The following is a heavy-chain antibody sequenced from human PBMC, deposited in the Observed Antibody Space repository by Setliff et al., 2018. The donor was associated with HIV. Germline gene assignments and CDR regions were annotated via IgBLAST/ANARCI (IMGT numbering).Heavy chain of an antibody. CDR2: VHYSGSI. CDR1: GGSISGSNYY. V-gene: IGHV4-39*01. Sequence: SETLSLTCTVFGGSISGSNYYRGWIRQPPGKGLEWIANVHYSGSIYFNPSLRSRVAISVDTSHNQFSLRLRPVTAADTAVYYCARPSLGIGGGSMFNNWGQGTLVTVSS. CDR3: ARPSLGIGGGSMFNN. J-gene: IGHJ4*02. D-gene: IGHD3-3*01.